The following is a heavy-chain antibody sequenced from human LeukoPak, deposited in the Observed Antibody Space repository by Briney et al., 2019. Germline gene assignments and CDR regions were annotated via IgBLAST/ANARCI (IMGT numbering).Heavy chain of an antibody. Sequence: GGSLRLSCTVSGFTFGDYAINWVRQAPGKGLEWVAVISYDGSNKYYADSVKGRFTISRDDSKDTLYLQMNSLRAEDTAVYYCARDPRQYSSGWYYFDYWGQGTLVTVSS. CDR3: ARDPRQYSSGWYYFDY. V-gene: IGHV3-30-3*01. J-gene: IGHJ4*02. D-gene: IGHD6-19*01. CDR1: GFTFGDYA. CDR2: ISYDGSNK.